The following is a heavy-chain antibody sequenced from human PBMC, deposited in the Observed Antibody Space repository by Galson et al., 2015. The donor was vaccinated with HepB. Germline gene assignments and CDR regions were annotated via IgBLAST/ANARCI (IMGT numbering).Heavy chain of an antibody. D-gene: IGHD3-22*01. Sequence: SLRLSCAASGFTFSSYSMNWVRQAPGKGLEWVSSISSSSSYIYYADSVKGRFTISRDNAKNSLYLQMNSLRAEDTAVYYCAAYYDSSGYLDYWGQGTLVPSPQ. CDR2: ISSSSSYI. J-gene: IGHJ4*02. CDR3: AAYYDSSGYLDY. CDR1: GFTFSSYS. V-gene: IGHV3-21*01.